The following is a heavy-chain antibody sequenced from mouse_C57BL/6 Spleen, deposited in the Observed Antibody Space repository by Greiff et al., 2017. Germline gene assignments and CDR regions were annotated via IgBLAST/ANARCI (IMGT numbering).Heavy chain of an antibody. Sequence: QVQLKESGAELMKPGASVKLSCKASGYTFTSYWMHWVKQRPGQGLEWIGNINPSNGGTNYNEKFKSKATLTVDKSSSTAYMQLSSLTSEDSAVYYCARHYYSKGGYWGQGTTLTVSS. CDR2: INPSNGGT. V-gene: IGHV1-53*01. CDR3: ARHYYSKGGY. D-gene: IGHD2-5*01. CDR1: GYTFTSYW. J-gene: IGHJ2*01.